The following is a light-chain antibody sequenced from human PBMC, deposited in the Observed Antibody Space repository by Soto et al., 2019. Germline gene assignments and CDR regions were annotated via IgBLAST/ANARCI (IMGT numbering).Light chain of an antibody. V-gene: IGKV1-5*01. CDR2: DAS. Sequence: EIQMTQSASTMSASVGDRVTITCRASQSISSWLAWYQQKPGKAPKLLIYDASSLESGVPSRFSGSVSGTEGTITISSLKTDDVATYYCQQYNSYSPTFGQGTKVDIK. CDR3: QQYNSYSPT. CDR1: QSISSW. J-gene: IGKJ1*01.